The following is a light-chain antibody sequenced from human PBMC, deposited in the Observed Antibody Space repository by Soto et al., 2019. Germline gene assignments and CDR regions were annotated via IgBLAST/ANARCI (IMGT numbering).Light chain of an antibody. CDR2: GAS. V-gene: IGKV3-20*01. J-gene: IGKJ1*01. Sequence: EIVLTQSPGTLSLSPGERATLSCRASQSVISSYLAWYQQKPGQAPSLLIYGASSRATGIPDRFSGRGSGTDFTLTISRLEPEDFALYYCQKYGDSPFTVGQGTKVDIK. CDR3: QKYGDSPFT. CDR1: QSVISSY.